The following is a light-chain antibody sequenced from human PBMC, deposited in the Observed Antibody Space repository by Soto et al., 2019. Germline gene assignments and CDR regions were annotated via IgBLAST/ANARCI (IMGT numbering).Light chain of an antibody. CDR1: SSDIGGYDY. J-gene: IGLJ1*01. CDR3: CSYTRTSTHYF. Sequence: QAVLTQPASVSGSPVQSITISCTGTSSDIGGYDYGSWYQQRPGKAPKLMIYEVRYRPSGGSNRFSGSKSGNTAYLTISGLKAEDEAVYYCCSYTRTSTHYFFGSRTQVTVL. V-gene: IGLV2-14*01. CDR2: EVR.